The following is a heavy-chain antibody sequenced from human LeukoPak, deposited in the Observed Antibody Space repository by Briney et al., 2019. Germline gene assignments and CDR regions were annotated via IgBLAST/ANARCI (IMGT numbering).Heavy chain of an antibody. V-gene: IGHV1-69*06. Sequence: GASVKVSCKASGYTFTGYYMHWVRQAPGQGLEWMGGIIPIFGTANYAQKFQGRVTITADKSTSTAYMELSSLRSEDTAVYYCASLGYSSPYYYYMDVWGKGTTVTVSS. CDR1: GYTFTGYY. CDR3: ASLGYSSPYYYYMDV. D-gene: IGHD5-18*01. J-gene: IGHJ6*03. CDR2: IIPIFGTA.